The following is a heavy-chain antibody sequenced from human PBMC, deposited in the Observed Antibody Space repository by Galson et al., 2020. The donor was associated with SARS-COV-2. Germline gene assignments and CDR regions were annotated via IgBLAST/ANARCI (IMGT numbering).Heavy chain of an antibody. J-gene: IGHJ4*02. CDR2: ISDSGSTI. D-gene: IGHD6-19*01. CDR1: GFTYSVYD. Sequence: GGSLRLSCTASGFTYSVYDMNWVRQAPGKALEWVSYISDSGSTIYYADSVRGRFTISRDNAKNSLYQQMNSLRAGDTALYYCSRQGYSSGWSNFNFDYWGLGTLVTVSS. V-gene: IGHV3-48*03. CDR3: SRQGYSSGWSNFNFDY.